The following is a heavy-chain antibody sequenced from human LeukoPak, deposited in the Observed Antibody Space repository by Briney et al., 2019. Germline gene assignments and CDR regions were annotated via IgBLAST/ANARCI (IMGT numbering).Heavy chain of an antibody. V-gene: IGHV3-53*01. J-gene: IGHJ4*02. CDR2: IYSGGST. D-gene: IGHD6-13*01. CDR3: ARGEAAAGTGDF. Sequence: TGGSLRLSCAASGFTVSSNYLTWVRQAPGKGLEWVSLIYSGGSTYYADSVKGRFTISRDNSKNTLYLQMNSLRVEDTAVYYCARGEAAAGTGDFWGQGTLVTVSS. CDR1: GFTVSSNY.